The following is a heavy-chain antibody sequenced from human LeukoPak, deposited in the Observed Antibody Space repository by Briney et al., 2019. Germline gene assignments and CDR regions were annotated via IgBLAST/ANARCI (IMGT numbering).Heavy chain of an antibody. CDR3: AFCDAIGSADY. J-gene: IGHJ4*01. D-gene: IGHD2-8*01. CDR1: GESFSGYY. Sequence: SETLSLTCAVYGESFSGYYWSWIRQPPGKGLEWIGEINHSGSTNYNPSLKSRVTISVDRPKNQFSLKLSSVTAADTAVHYCAFCDAIGSADYWGQEPWSSSPQ. V-gene: IGHV4-34*01. CDR2: INHSGST.